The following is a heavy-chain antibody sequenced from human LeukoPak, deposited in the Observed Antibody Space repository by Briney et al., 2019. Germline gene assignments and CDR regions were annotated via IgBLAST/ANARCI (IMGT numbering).Heavy chain of an antibody. V-gene: IGHV3-7*01. CDR2: IKEDGSEK. Sequence: GGSLRLSCAASGFTFSSYWMNWVRQAPGKGLEWVANIKEDGSEKYYADSVKGRFTISRDNSKNTLYLQMNSLRAEDTAVYYCAKDLMTTVVTRDWYFDLWGRGTLVTVSS. CDR3: AKDLMTTVVTRDWYFDL. D-gene: IGHD4-23*01. J-gene: IGHJ2*01. CDR1: GFTFSSYW.